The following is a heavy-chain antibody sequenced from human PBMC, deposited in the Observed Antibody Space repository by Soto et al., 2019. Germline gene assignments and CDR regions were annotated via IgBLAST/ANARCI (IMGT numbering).Heavy chain of an antibody. V-gene: IGHV4-59*01. Sequence: SETLCLTCTVSGGSISSYYWSWIRQPPGKGLEWIGYIYYSGSTNYNPSLKSRVTISVDTSKNQFSLKLSSVTAADTAVYYCARDGYGSVGVDMDVWGKGTTVTVSS. CDR3: ARDGYGSVGVDMDV. D-gene: IGHD3-10*01. CDR2: IYYSGST. J-gene: IGHJ6*03. CDR1: GGSISSYY.